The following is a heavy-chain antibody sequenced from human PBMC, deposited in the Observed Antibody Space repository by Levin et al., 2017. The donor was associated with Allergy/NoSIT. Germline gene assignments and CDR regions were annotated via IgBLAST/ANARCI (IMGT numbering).Heavy chain of an antibody. CDR1: GFTFSSYA. CDR3: ARDPVVTAIIFSFDY. CDR2: ISYDGSNK. J-gene: IGHJ4*02. V-gene: IGHV3-30-3*01. D-gene: IGHD2-21*02. Sequence: GESLKISCAASGFTFSSYAMHWVRQAPGKGLEWVAVISYDGSNKYYADSVKGRFTISRDNSKNTLYLQMNSLRAEDTAVYYCARDPVVTAIIFSFDYWGQGTLVTVSS.